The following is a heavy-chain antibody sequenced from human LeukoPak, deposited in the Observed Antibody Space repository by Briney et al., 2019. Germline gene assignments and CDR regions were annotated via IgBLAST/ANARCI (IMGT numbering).Heavy chain of an antibody. J-gene: IGHJ4*02. D-gene: IGHD6-13*01. Sequence: PGGSLRLSCAASGFTFGDYYMSWIRQAPGKGLEWVSYIRSDSTYTNYADSVKGRFTISRDNAKNSLYLQMNSLRAEDTAVYYCARSQGYGDFDYWGQGTLVTVSS. V-gene: IGHV3-11*03. CDR1: GFTFGDYY. CDR3: ARSQGYGDFDY. CDR2: IRSDSTYT.